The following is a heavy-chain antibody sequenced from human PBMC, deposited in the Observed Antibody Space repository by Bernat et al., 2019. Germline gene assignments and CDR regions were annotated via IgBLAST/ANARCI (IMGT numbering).Heavy chain of an antibody. CDR1: GFTFSSYA. D-gene: IGHD2-15*01. V-gene: IGHV3-30*01. CDR2: ISYDGSNK. CDR3: ASTPPYCSGGSCYDDPYYFDY. Sequence: QVQLVESGGGVVQPGRSLRLSCAASGFTFSSYAMHWVRQAPGKGLEWVAVISYDGSNKYYADSVKGRFTISRDNSKNTLYLQMNSLRAEDTDVDYCASTPPYCSGGSCYDDPYYFDYWGQGTLVTVSS. J-gene: IGHJ4*02.